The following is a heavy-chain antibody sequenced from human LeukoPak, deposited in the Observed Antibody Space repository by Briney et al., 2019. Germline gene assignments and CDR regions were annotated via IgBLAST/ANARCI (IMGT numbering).Heavy chain of an antibody. CDR3: ARVGRYYDSSGYYYEGAFDI. CDR2: INWNGGST. V-gene: IGHV3-20*04. Sequence: GGSLRLSCAASGFTFSSYGMHWVRQAPGKGLEWVSGINWNGGSTGYADSVKGRFTISRDNAKNSLYLQMNSLRAEDTALYYCARVGRYYDSSGYYYEGAFDIWGEGAMVTVSS. CDR1: GFTFSSYG. J-gene: IGHJ3*02. D-gene: IGHD3-22*01.